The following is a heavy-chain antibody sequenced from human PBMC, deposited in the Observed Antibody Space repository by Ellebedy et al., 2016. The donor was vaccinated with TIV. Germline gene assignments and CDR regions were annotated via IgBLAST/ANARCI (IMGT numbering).Heavy chain of an antibody. D-gene: IGHD6-6*01. Sequence: GESLKISCAASGFSSGFSFSRYAMGWVRQAPGKGLEWVANMNQDGRQIFYVDSVRGRLTISRDNAKNSLYLQMSGLRAEDTAVYYCARSSTLSSVDPDQSHFYHMDVWGKGTTVTVSS. CDR3: ARSSTLSSVDPDQSHFYHMDV. V-gene: IGHV3-7*01. J-gene: IGHJ6*04. CDR2: MNQDGRQI. CDR1: GFSSGFSFSRYA.